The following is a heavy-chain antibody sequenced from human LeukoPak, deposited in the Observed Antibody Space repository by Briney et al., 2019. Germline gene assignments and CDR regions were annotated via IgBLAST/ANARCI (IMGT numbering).Heavy chain of an antibody. D-gene: IGHD3-3*01. J-gene: IGHJ4*02. CDR3: ARHYDFSSPYNN. CDR2: ISHTEGA. CDR1: GGSIVDNYL. Sequence: PSETLSLTCVVSGGSIVDNYLWTWVRQPPGKGLDWIGEISHTEGAKYCPSLEGRVSISMDRSKNLFSLMLRSVTAADTAVYFCARHYDFSSPYNNWGQGILVTVSS. V-gene: IGHV4/OR15-8*02.